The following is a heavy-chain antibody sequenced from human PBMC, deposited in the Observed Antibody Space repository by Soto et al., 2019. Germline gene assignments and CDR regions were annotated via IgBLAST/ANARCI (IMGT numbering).Heavy chain of an antibody. Sequence: GGSLRLSCAASGFIFTRYWMSWVRQAPGKGLEWVANIKEDGTQIYYVDSLKGRFTISRDNAKNPLYLQMNSLRADDTAVYYCARIGYSSSSFDYWGQGTLVTVSS. J-gene: IGHJ4*02. V-gene: IGHV3-7*01. CDR3: ARIGYSSSSFDY. D-gene: IGHD6-13*01. CDR2: IKEDGTQI. CDR1: GFIFTRYW.